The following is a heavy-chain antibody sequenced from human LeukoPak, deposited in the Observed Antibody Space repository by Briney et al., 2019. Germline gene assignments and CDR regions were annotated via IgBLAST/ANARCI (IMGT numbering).Heavy chain of an antibody. CDR3: ATGRIMITFGGVIVIPPLGY. Sequence: ASVKVSCKVSGYTLTELSMHWVRQAPGKGLEWMGGFDPEDGETIYAQKFQGRGTITEDTSTDTAYMELSSLRSEDTAVYYCATGRIMITFGGVIVIPPLGYWGQGTLVTVSS. J-gene: IGHJ4*02. CDR1: GYTLTELS. CDR2: FDPEDGET. D-gene: IGHD3-16*02. V-gene: IGHV1-24*01.